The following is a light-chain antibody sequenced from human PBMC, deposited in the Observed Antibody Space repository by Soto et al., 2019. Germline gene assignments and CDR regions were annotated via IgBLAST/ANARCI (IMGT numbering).Light chain of an antibody. CDR2: EVT. V-gene: IGLV2-14*01. J-gene: IGLJ2*01. CDR1: SSDVGGYKY. Sequence: ALTQSASVSGSPGQSITISCTGTSSDVGGYKYVSWYQQHPGKAPKLMIYEVTNRPSGVSNRFSGSKSGNTASLTISGLQAEDEADYYCTSYTTTNTVIFGGGTKLTVL. CDR3: TSYTTTNTVI.